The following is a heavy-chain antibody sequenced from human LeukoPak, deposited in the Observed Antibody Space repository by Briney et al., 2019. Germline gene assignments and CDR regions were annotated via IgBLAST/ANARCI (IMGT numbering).Heavy chain of an antibody. V-gene: IGHV1-69*06. Sequence: SVKVSCKASGYTFTSYAITWVRQAPGQGLEWMGGIIPVFGTANYALRFQGRVTITADKSTSTAYMELSSLRSEDTAVYYCARGHCSGGGCYGSYYYYYYMDVWGEGTTVTVSS. CDR3: ARGHCSGGGCYGSYYYYYYMDV. CDR1: GYTFTSYA. CDR2: IIPVFGTA. D-gene: IGHD2-15*01. J-gene: IGHJ6*03.